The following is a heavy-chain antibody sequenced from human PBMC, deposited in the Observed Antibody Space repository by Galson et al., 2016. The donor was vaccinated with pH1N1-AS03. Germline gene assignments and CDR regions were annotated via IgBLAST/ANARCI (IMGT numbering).Heavy chain of an antibody. CDR2: VSHAGRT. V-gene: IGHV4-4*02. D-gene: IGHD6-6*01. CDR3: ARRPPHLAWFDP. J-gene: IGHJ5*02. Sequence: TLSLTCAVSGDSISTSNWWSWVRQPPGKGLEWIGEVSHAGRTNYSPSLKSRVTISLDKSKNQFSLQLTYVTAADTAVYYCARRPPHLAWFDPWGQGTLVPVSS. CDR1: GDSISTSNW.